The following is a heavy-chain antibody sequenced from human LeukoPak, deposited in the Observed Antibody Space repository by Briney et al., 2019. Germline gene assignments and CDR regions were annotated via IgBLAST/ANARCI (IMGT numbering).Heavy chain of an antibody. CDR2: ISESGRDN. Sequence: PGGSLRLSCAASGFTLSSYEMHWVRQAPGKGLEWVSYISESGRDNYYADSVRGRFTISRDNAKNLLYLQMNSLRADDTAVYYCARDESSTRYNWFDPWGQGTLVTVSS. V-gene: IGHV3-48*03. D-gene: IGHD2-2*01. J-gene: IGHJ5*02. CDR1: GFTLSSYE. CDR3: ARDESSTRYNWFDP.